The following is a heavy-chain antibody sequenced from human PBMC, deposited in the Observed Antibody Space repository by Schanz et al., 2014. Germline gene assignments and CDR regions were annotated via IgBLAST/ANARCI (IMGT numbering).Heavy chain of an antibody. CDR1: GYTFTSDS. V-gene: IGHV1-46*01. CDR2: INPSGGST. J-gene: IGHJ3*01. CDR3: ARGGGPEDVIDV. D-gene: IGHD5-12*01. Sequence: QVQVVQSGAEVKKPGASVKVSCKASGYTFTSDSMHWVRQAPGQGLEWMGMINPSGGSTTYAQKFQGRVTMTRDTATSTVYMELSSLRSDDTAVYYCARGGGPEDVIDVWGQGTILTVSS.